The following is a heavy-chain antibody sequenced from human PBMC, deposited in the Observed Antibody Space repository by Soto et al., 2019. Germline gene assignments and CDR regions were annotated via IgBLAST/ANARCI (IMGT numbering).Heavy chain of an antibody. D-gene: IGHD4-17*01. Sequence: QVQLVQSGAEVKKPGSSVKVSCKASGGTFSSYAISWVRQAPGQGLEWMGGIIPIFGTANYAQKFQGRVTITADESTSTAYMELSSLRSDDTAVYYSAREDDYGNCFDYWGQGTLVTVSS. V-gene: IGHV1-69*01. J-gene: IGHJ4*02. CDR3: AREDDYGNCFDY. CDR1: GGTFSSYA. CDR2: IIPIFGTA.